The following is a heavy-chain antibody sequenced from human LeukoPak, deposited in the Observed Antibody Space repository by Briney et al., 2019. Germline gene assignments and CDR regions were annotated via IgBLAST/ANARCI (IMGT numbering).Heavy chain of an antibody. CDR1: GGSISSSSFY. J-gene: IGHJ3*02. D-gene: IGHD5-12*01. CDR3: ARHSRSGYSDYGSAFDI. CDR2: IFYSGST. Sequence: SVTLSLTCTVSGGSISSSSFYWDWIRQPPGKGLEWIGTIFYSGSTYYNPSLKSRITISVDTSKNQFSLKLSSVTAADTAVYYCARHSRSGYSDYGSAFDIWGQGTMVIVSS. V-gene: IGHV4-39*01.